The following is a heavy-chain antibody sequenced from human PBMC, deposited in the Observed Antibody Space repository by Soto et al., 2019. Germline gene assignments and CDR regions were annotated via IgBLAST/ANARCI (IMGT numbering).Heavy chain of an antibody. J-gene: IGHJ5*02. CDR1: GFSRSNARMG. CDR3: ARIRGTMGYCSGGSCPNWLDP. V-gene: IGHV2-26*01. CDR2: IFSNDEK. D-gene: IGHD2-15*01. Sequence: VTLKESGPVLVKPTETLTLTCTVSGFSRSNARMGVSWIRQPPGKALEWLAHIFSNDEKSYSTSLKSRLTISKDTSKSQVVLTMTNMDPVDTATYYCARIRGTMGYCSGGSCPNWLDPWGQGTLVTVSS.